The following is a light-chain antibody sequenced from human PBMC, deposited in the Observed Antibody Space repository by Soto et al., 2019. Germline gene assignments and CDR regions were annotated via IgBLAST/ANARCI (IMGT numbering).Light chain of an antibody. Sequence: QSALTQPASVSGSPGQSITISCTGTSSDIGAYNYVSWYQQHPGKAPKLMIYGVTNRPSGVSNRFSGSETGNTASLTISGLQAEDEADYYCFSHRSGDSHVFGTGTKVTVL. CDR3: FSHRSGDSHV. J-gene: IGLJ1*01. CDR2: GVT. CDR1: SSDIGAYNY. V-gene: IGLV2-14*01.